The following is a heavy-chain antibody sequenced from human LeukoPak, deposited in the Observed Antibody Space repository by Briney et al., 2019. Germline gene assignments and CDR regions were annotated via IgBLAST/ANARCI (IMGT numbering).Heavy chain of an antibody. Sequence: ASVKVSCKTYGNTFTGYYMHWVRQAPGQGLEWMGWINPNSGATNYAQKFQGRVTMTRDTSISTAYMELSRLRSDDTAVYYCASCSTSCSGYCYYYYMDVWGKGTTVTVSS. CDR1: GNTFTGYY. J-gene: IGHJ6*03. CDR2: INPNSGAT. CDR3: ASCSTSCSGYCYYYYMDV. D-gene: IGHD2-2*01. V-gene: IGHV1-2*02.